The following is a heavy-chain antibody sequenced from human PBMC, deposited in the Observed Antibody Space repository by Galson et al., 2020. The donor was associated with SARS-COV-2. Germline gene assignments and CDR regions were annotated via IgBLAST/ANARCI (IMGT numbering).Heavy chain of an antibody. CDR1: GYTFTGYY. D-gene: IGHD3-9*01. Sequence: ASVTVSCKASGYTFTGYYMHWVRQAPGQGLEWMGWINPNSGGTNYAQKFQGRVTMTRDTSISTAYMELSRLRSDDTAVYYCARTDDILTGRPYYYYGMDVWGQGTTVTVSS. J-gene: IGHJ6*02. V-gene: IGHV1-2*02. CDR2: INPNSGGT. CDR3: ARTDDILTGRPYYYYGMDV.